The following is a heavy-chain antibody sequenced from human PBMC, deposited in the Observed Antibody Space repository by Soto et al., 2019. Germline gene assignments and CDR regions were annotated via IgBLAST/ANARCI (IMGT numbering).Heavy chain of an antibody. CDR3: ARARAIFGVVSNWFDP. CDR2: INHSGST. V-gene: IGHV4-34*01. J-gene: IGHJ5*02. D-gene: IGHD3-3*01. Sequence: QVQLQQWGAGLLKPSETLSLTCAVYGGSFSGYYGSGIRQPPGKGLEWIGEINHSGSTNYNPSLMGRVTISVDTSKNQFSLKLSCVTAADTAVYYCARARAIFGVVSNWFDPWGQGTLVTVSS. CDR1: GGSFSGYY.